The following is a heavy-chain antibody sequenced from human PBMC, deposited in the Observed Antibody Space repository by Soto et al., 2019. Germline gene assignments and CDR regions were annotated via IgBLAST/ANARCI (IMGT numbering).Heavy chain of an antibody. CDR2: IWYDGSNK. J-gene: IGHJ6*03. V-gene: IGHV3-33*01. Sequence: PGGSLRLSCAACGFTFSSDFMHWVRQAPGKGLEWVAVIWYDGSNKYYADSVKGRFTISRDNSKNTLYLQMNSLRAEDTAVYYCARGSCSSTSCYWAYYYYMDVWGKGTTVTVSS. CDR1: GFTFSSDF. CDR3: ARGSCSSTSCYWAYYYYMDV. D-gene: IGHD2-2*01.